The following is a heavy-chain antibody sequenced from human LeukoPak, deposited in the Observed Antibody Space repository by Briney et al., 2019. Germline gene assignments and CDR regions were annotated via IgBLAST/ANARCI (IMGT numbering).Heavy chain of an antibody. CDR2: INPNSGGT. Sequence: GASVKVSCKASGYTFTGYYMHWVRQTPGHGLEWMGWINPNSGGTKFAQKFQGRVTMTRDTSISTAYMELSRLRSDDTAVYYCARSQLEGFDYWGQGTLVTVSS. V-gene: IGHV1-2*02. J-gene: IGHJ4*02. CDR1: GYTFTGYY. D-gene: IGHD1-1*01. CDR3: ARSQLEGFDY.